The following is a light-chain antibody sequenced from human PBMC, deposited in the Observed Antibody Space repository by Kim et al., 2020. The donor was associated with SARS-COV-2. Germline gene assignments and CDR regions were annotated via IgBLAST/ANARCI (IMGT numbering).Light chain of an antibody. V-gene: IGLV1-44*01. CDR3: AAWDDSQNGLV. CDR1: SSNIGINA. CDR2: RNN. Sequence: RLPNSCSGSSSNIGINAVNWDQQLPVTAPKLLMYRNNQRTSRVPDRFSGSKSGTSASLAISGLQSEDEADYYCAAWDDSQNGLVFGGGTQLTVL. J-gene: IGLJ2*01.